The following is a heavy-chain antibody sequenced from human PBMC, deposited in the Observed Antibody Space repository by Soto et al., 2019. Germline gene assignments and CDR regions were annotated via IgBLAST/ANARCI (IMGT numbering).Heavy chain of an antibody. Sequence: QVQLVESGGGVFQPGRSLRLSCAASGFIFSDYAMHWVRQAPGKGLEWVAVISYGGDNKYYADSVRGRFAISRDNLKNTLDLQMNSLNPEDTAVYHCAKARHSTSWYGLEADFWGQGTLVTVSS. CDR3: AKARHSTSWYGLEADF. CDR1: GFIFSDYA. J-gene: IGHJ4*02. CDR2: ISYGGDNK. D-gene: IGHD6-13*01. V-gene: IGHV3-30*09.